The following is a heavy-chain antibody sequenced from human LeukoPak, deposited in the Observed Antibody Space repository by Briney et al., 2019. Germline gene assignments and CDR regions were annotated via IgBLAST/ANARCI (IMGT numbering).Heavy chain of an antibody. D-gene: IGHD1-26*01. CDR1: GGSISSYY. CDR2: IYYSGST. CDR3: ARVWVGATYVMPWAFDI. V-gene: IGHV4-59*01. J-gene: IGHJ3*02. Sequence: SETLSLTCTVSGGSISSYYWSWIRQPPGKGLEWIGYIYYSGSTNYNPSLQSRVTISVDTSKNQFSLKLSSVTAAGTAVYYCARVWVGATYVMPWAFDIWGQGTMVTVSS.